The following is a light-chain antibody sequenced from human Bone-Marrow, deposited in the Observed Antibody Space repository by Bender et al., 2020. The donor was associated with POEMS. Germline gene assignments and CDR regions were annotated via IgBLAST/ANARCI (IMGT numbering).Light chain of an antibody. CDR1: SGHISYA. J-gene: IGLJ3*02. V-gene: IGLV4-69*01. CDR2: LNSDGRH. CDR3: QDWGYGIRV. Sequence: QLVLTQSPSASASLGASVKLTCTLSSGHISYAIAWHQQQPEKGPRFLMKLNSDGRHNEGDGYTDRLSGASDGGEPYHPIARLQCEDEGEHHCQDWGYGIRVLGGGHKLTVL.